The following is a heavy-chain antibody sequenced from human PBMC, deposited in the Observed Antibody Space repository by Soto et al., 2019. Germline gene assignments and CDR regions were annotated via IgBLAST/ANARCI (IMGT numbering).Heavy chain of an antibody. V-gene: IGHV3-30*18. CDR3: AKAEGSGYLDAFDI. D-gene: IGHD6-19*01. Sequence: PGGSLRLSCAASGFTFRSYGMHWVRQDPGKGLEWVAVISYDGSNKYYADSVKGRFTISRDNSKNTLYLQMNSLRAEDTAVYYCAKAEGSGYLDAFDIWGQGTMVTVSS. CDR1: GFTFRSYG. CDR2: ISYDGSNK. J-gene: IGHJ3*02.